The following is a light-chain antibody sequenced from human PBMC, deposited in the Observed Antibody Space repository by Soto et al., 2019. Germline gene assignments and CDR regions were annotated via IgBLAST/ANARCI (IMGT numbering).Light chain of an antibody. J-gene: IGKJ3*01. CDR2: SAS. V-gene: IGKV4-1*01. CDR3: QQYYSTPFT. CDR1: QNLLYSANNKDY. Sequence: DFVMTQSRDSLAVSLGESATINCKSSQNLLYSANNKDYLAWYQHKPGQPPKLLIYSASARESGVPDRLSGSGSGTDFTLTISSLQAEDVAVYFCQQYYSTPFTFGPGTKVAIK.